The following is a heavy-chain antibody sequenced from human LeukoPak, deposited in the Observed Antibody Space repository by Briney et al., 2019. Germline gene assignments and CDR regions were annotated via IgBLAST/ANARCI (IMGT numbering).Heavy chain of an antibody. CDR1: GGSNSSSSYY. Sequence: SETLSLTCTVSGGSNSSSSYYWGWIRQPPGKGLEWIGSIYYSGSTCYNPSLKSRVTISVDTSKNQFSLKLSSATAADTAVYYCARQDCTRGGGYYYYYGMGVWGQGTTVTVSS. D-gene: IGHD2-21*02. CDR3: ARQDCTRGGGYYYYYGMGV. V-gene: IGHV4-39*01. CDR2: IYYSGST. J-gene: IGHJ6*02.